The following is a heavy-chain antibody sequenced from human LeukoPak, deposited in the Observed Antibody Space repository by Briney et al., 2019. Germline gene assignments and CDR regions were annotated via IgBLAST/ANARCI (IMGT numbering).Heavy chain of an antibody. CDR3: AREYDSSGYYYRVGFDY. D-gene: IGHD3-22*01. CDR2: MRYDGSKK. Sequence: GGSLRLSCAASGFTFSNYGMHWVRQAAGKGLEWVAFMRYDGSKKYYADSVKGRFTISRDNSKNTLYLQMNSLRAEDTAVYYCAREYDSSGYYYRVGFDYWGQGTLVTVSS. J-gene: IGHJ4*02. CDR1: GFTFSNYG. V-gene: IGHV3-30*02.